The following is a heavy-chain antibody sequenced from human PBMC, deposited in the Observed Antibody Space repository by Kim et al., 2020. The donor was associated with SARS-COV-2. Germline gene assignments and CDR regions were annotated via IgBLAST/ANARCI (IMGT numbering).Heavy chain of an antibody. D-gene: IGHD3-22*01. Sequence: GGSLRLSCVASGFTFDDYAMHWVRQVPGKGLEWVAGISWNSGRTAYADSAKGRFTISKDSAKNSLYLEMNSLRDEDTASYYCAKDIGSLIVAVLMSWGQGTLVTVSS. CDR2: ISWNSGRT. CDR3: AKDIGSLIVAVLMS. CDR1: GFTFDDYA. V-gene: IGHV3-9*01. J-gene: IGHJ5*02.